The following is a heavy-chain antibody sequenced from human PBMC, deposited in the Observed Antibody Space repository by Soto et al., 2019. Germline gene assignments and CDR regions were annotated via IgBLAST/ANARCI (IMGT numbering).Heavy chain of an antibody. D-gene: IGHD2-2*01. V-gene: IGHV1-69*01. CDR2: IIPIFGTA. CDR3: ARGRNCSSTSCYVYYYYYGMYV. CDR1: GGTFSSYA. J-gene: IGHJ6*02. Sequence: QVQLVQSGAEVKKPGSSVKVSCKASGGTFSSYAISWVRQAPGQGLEWMGGIIPIFGTANYAQKFQGRVTLTADDSTSRAYMELSSLRSEDTAVYSCARGRNCSSTSCYVYYYYYGMYVWGQGTTVTVS.